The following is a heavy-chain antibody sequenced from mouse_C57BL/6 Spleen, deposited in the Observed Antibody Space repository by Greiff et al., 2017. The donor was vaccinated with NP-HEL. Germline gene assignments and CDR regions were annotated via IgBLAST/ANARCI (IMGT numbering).Heavy chain of an antibody. CDR3: ARAYDYDGAWFAY. CDR2: IDPSDSYT. D-gene: IGHD2-4*01. Sequence: VQLQQPGAELVMPGASVKLSCKASGYTFTSYWMHWVKQRPGQGLEWIGEIDPSDSYTNYNQKFKGKSTLTVDKSSSTAYMELRSLTSEDSAVYYCARAYDYDGAWFAYWGQGTLVTVSA. CDR1: GYTFTSYW. J-gene: IGHJ3*01. V-gene: IGHV1-69*01.